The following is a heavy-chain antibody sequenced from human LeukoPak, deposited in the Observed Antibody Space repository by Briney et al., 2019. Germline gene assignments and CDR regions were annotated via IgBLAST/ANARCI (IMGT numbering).Heavy chain of an antibody. CDR1: GFTFEGYG. J-gene: IGHJ4*01. Sequence: PGGSLRLSCAASGFTFEGYGMSWVRQAPGKGLEWVSGINLDGGSIGYADSVKGRFTISRDNAKKSVYLQMNSLRADDTALYYCARGYYTFDYWGHGTLVTVSS. CDR3: ARGYYTFDY. CDR2: INLDGGSI. V-gene: IGHV3-20*04. D-gene: IGHD3-3*01.